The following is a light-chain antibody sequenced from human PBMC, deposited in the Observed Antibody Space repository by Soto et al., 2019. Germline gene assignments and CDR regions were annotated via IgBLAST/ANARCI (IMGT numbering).Light chain of an antibody. CDR1: TGAVTSDNY. V-gene: IGLV7-43*01. CDR3: LLYYGGVYV. CDR2: STT. Sequence: QAVVTQEPSLTVSPGGTVTLTRTFSTGAVTSDNYPNWFQLKPGQAPKSVIYSTTNKHSWTPARFSGSLLGGKAALTLSDVQPEDEAEYCCLLYYGGVYVFGSGTKVTVL. J-gene: IGLJ1*01.